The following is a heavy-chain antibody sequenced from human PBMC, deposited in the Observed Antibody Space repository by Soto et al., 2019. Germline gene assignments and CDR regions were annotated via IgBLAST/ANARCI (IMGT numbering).Heavy chain of an antibody. Sequence: QVQLVQSGAEVKKPGSSVKVSCKASGGTFSSYAISWVRQAPGQGLEWMGGIIPIFGTANYAQKFQGRVTITADESTRTAYMELSSLRSEDTAVYYCARGSGYYYPYYYYGMDVWCQGTTVTVSS. CDR2: IIPIFGTA. CDR1: GGTFSSYA. J-gene: IGHJ6*02. D-gene: IGHD3-22*01. CDR3: ARGSGYYYPYYYYGMDV. V-gene: IGHV1-69*01.